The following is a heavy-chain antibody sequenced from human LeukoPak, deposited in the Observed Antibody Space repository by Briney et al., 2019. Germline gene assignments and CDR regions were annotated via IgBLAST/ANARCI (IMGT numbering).Heavy chain of an antibody. CDR2: IHYSGST. J-gene: IGHJ4*02. V-gene: IGHV4-39*01. CDR1: VGSISSSNYY. Sequence: SETLSLTCTVSVGSISSSNYYCGWIRQPPGKGLEWIGSIHYSGSTYYSPSLKSRATISEDTSKNQFSLKLTSVTAADTAVYFCAHSGKYYDFDYWGQGTLVTVSS. CDR3: AHSGKYYDFDY. D-gene: IGHD1-26*01.